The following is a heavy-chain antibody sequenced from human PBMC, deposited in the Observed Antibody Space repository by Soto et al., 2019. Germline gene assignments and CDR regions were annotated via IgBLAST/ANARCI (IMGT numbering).Heavy chain of an antibody. CDR3: ARPSILWSRHKSTWDAFDI. D-gene: IGHD3-3*01. J-gene: IGHJ3*02. CDR2: ISSSSSYI. V-gene: IGHV3-21*01. CDR1: GFTFSSHA. Sequence: GGSLRLSCAASGFTFSSHAMSWVRQAPGKGLEWVSSISSSSSYIYYADSVKGRFTISRDNAKNSLYLQMNSLRAEDTAVYYCARPSILWSRHKSTWDAFDIWGQGTRVTLS.